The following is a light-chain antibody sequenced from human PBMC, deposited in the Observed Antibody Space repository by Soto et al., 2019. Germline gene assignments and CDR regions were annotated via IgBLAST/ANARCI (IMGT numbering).Light chain of an antibody. CDR3: QQYDTSPPLYT. CDR2: GAS. Sequence: EIVLTQSPGTLSLSPGERATLSCRASQTVDSVYLAWYQQKPGQPPRLLIYGASTRAAGIPKRFSGSGSGTDFTRTISRVEPEDFAVYYCQQYDTSPPLYTFGQGTNLEIK. CDR1: QTVDSVY. V-gene: IGKV3-20*01. J-gene: IGKJ2*01.